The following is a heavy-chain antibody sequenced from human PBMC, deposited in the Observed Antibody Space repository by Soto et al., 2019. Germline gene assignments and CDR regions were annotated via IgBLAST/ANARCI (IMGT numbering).Heavy chain of an antibody. Sequence: PSETLSLTCTVSGGSISSSSYYWGWIRQPPGKGLEWIGSIYYSGSTYYNPSLKSRVTISVDTSKNQFSLKLSSVTAADTAVYYCARGPFGLWFGELLFVSSSLPDYYYYYGMDVWGQGTTVTVSS. CDR3: ARGPFGLWFGELLFVSSSLPDYYYYYGMDV. D-gene: IGHD3-10*01. CDR1: GGSISSSSYY. CDR2: IYYSGST. J-gene: IGHJ6*02. V-gene: IGHV4-39*01.